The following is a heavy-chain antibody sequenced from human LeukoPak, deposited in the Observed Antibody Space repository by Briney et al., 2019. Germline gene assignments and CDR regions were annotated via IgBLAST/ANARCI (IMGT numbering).Heavy chain of an antibody. J-gene: IGHJ4*02. CDR3: ARAPITSPFYFDY. CDR1: GFAFAEHG. D-gene: IGHD2-2*01. CDR2: INWSGGST. V-gene: IGHV3-20*04. Sequence: GGSLRLSCTASGFAFAEHGMSWVRQVPGKGLEWVSGINWSGGSTGYTDPLRGRFTISRDNAKNSLYLQMDSLRAEDTALYYCARAPITSPFYFDYWGQGTLVTVSS.